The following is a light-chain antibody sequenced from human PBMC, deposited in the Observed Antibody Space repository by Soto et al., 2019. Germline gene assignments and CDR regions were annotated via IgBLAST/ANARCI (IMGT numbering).Light chain of an antibody. V-gene: IGLV2-14*01. CDR2: DVS. CDR1: SSDVGGYNY. J-gene: IGLJ1*01. Sequence: QSALTQPASVSGSPGQSITISCTGTSSDVGGYNYVSWYQQHPGKAPKLMIYDVSNRPSGVSNRFSGSKSGNTASLTISGLQAEDEADYYCRSYTSSSIFFGTGTKLTVL. CDR3: RSYTSSSIF.